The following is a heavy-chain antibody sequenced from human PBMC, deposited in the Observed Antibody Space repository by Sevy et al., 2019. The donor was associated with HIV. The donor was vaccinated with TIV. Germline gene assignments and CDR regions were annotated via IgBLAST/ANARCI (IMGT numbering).Heavy chain of an antibody. V-gene: IGHV3-21*01. Sequence: GGSLRLSCAASGFTFSSYIMNWVRQAPGKGLEWVSSISSSSSYIYYADSVKGRFTISRDNAKNSLYLQMNSLRAEDTAVYYCARDQPSYGDYFFDYWGQGTLVTVSS. D-gene: IGHD4-17*01. CDR2: ISSSSSYI. CDR3: ARDQPSYGDYFFDY. J-gene: IGHJ4*02. CDR1: GFTFSSYI.